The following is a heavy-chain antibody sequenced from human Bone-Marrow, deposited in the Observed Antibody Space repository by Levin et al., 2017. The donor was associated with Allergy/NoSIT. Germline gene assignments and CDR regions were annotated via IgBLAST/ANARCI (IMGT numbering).Heavy chain of an antibody. D-gene: IGHD3-10*01. CDR2: IYYSGST. J-gene: IGHJ4*02. V-gene: IGHV4-39*01. Sequence: SETLSLTCTVSGGSISSSSYYWGWIRQPPGKGLEWIGSIYYSGSTYYNPSLKSRVTISVDTSKNQFSLKLSSVTAADTAVYYCARRLRGSGRQFDYWGQGTLVTVSS. CDR1: GGSISSSSYY. CDR3: ARRLRGSGRQFDY.